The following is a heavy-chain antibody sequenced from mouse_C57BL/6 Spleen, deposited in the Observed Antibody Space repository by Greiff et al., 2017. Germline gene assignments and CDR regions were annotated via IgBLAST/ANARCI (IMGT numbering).Heavy chain of an antibody. CDR1: GYTFTSYW. V-gene: IGHV1-69*01. CDR2: IDPSDSYT. D-gene: IGHD6-1*01. CDR3: ARGNNEAY. J-gene: IGHJ3*01. Sequence: QVQLQQPGAELVMPGASVKLSCKASGYTFTSYWMHWVKQRPGQGLEWIGEIDPSDSYTNYNQKFKGKATLTVDTSSSTAYMQLSSLTSEDSAVYYCARGNNEAYWGQGTLVTVSA.